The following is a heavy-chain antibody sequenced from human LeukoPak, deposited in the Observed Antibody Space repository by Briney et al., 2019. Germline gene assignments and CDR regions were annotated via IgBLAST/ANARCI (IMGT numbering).Heavy chain of an antibody. CDR2: ISHTSRAI. J-gene: IGHJ5*02. Sequence: PGESLRLSCAASGFSFSDYYINWIRQAPGQGLEWISYISHTSRAIYYAEPVKGRFIISRDNTEKLVYLQMNSLRADDTAVYYCASGLLTSSSGYPYFETWGQGTLVTVSS. CDR3: ASGLLTSSSGYPYFET. CDR1: GFSFSDYY. V-gene: IGHV3-11*01. D-gene: IGHD3-22*01.